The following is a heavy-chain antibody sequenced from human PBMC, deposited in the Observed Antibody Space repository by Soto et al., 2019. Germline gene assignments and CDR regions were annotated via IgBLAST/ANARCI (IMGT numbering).Heavy chain of an antibody. CDR3: ARVVVYDSSGWFDY. CDR2: IIPIFGTA. Sequence: QVQLVQSGAEVRKPGSSVKVSCKASGGTFSRHAISWVRQAPGQGLEWMGGIIPIFGTANHAQKFQGRVTIIADESTSTVYMELSSLRSEDTAMYYCARVVVYDSSGWFDYWGQGTLVTVSS. V-gene: IGHV1-69*01. D-gene: IGHD3-22*01. J-gene: IGHJ5*01. CDR1: GGTFSRHA.